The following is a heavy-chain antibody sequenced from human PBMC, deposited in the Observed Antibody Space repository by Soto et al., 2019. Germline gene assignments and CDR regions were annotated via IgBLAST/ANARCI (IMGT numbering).Heavy chain of an antibody. CDR2: IIPIAAIP. D-gene: IGHD2-15*01. V-gene: IGHV1-69*02. CDR3: ATDVVPMARFEY. CDR1: GGTFDNHI. Sequence: QVQLVQSGAEVKKPGSSVKVSCKASGGTFDNHIISWVRQAPGQGLEWMGRIIPIAAIPNYAQSFQGRVTITADKSTSTVHMELSSLRSEDTAVYYCATDVVPMARFEYWGQGTPVTVAS. J-gene: IGHJ4*02.